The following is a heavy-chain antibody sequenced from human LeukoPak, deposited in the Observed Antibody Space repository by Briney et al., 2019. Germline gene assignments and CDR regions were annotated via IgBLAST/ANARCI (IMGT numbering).Heavy chain of an antibody. CDR2: IYYSGST. J-gene: IGHJ4*02. D-gene: IGHD6-13*01. CDR1: GGSISSGGYY. CDR3: ARISSSWYYFDY. V-gene: IGHV4-31*03. Sequence: SQTLSLTCTVSGGSISSGGYYWSWIRQHPGKGLEWIGYIYYSGSTYYDPSLKSRVTISVDTSKNQFSLKLSSVTAADTAVYYCARISSSWYYFDYWGQGTLVTVSS.